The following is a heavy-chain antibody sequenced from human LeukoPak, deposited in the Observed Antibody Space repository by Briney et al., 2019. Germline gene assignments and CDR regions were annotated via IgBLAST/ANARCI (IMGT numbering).Heavy chain of an antibody. Sequence: SETLSLTCAVSGGSISSNNWWIWVRQSPEKGLEWIGEIYHDGSTNYNPSLKSRVTISMDKSKNQLSLKLNFVTAADTAVYYCARDRGGYTYSHDYWGQGTLVTVSS. J-gene: IGHJ4*02. V-gene: IGHV4-4*02. CDR1: GGSISSNNW. CDR2: IYHDGST. D-gene: IGHD5-18*01. CDR3: ARDRGGYTYSHDY.